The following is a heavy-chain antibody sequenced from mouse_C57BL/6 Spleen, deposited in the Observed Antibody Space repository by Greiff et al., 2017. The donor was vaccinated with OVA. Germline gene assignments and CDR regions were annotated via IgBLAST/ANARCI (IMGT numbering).Heavy chain of an antibody. D-gene: IGHD1-1*01. V-gene: IGHV1-82*01. J-gene: IGHJ3*01. CDR3: ASDYGSSPDAY. CDR1: GYAFSSSW. CDR2: IYPGDGDT. Sequence: VQLQQSGPELVKPGASVKISCKASGYAFSSSWMNWVKQRPGKGLEWIGRIYPGDGDTNYNGKFKGKATLTADKSSSTAYMQLSSLTSEDSAFYFCASDYGSSPDAYWGQGTLVTVSA.